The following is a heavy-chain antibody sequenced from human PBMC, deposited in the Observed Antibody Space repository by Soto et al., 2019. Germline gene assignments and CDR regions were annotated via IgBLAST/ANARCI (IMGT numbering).Heavy chain of an antibody. CDR2: ISGSGGST. Sequence: QSGGSLRLSCAASGFTFSSYAMSWVRQAPGKGLEWVSAISGSGGSTYYADSVKGRFTISRDNSKNTLYLQMNSLRAEDTAVYYCAKDPHYDSSGPVDYWGQGTLVTVSS. D-gene: IGHD3-22*01. J-gene: IGHJ4*02. CDR3: AKDPHYDSSGPVDY. V-gene: IGHV3-23*01. CDR1: GFTFSSYA.